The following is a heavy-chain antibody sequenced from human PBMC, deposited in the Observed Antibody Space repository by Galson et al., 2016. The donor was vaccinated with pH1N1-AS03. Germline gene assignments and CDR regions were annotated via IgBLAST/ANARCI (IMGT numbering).Heavy chain of an antibody. J-gene: IGHJ4*02. CDR2: VYYSGSP. CDR3: ARTGRNGWYYFAS. D-gene: IGHD2-8*01. CDR1: GGSMSGYY. Sequence: ETLSLTCTVSGGSMSGYYWSWIRQSPERGLEWIGCVYYSGSPTYNPSLKSQVTISVDTSKNQFSLKFSSLTAAATAVYFCARTGRNGWYYFASWGQGALVTISS. V-gene: IGHV4-59*01.